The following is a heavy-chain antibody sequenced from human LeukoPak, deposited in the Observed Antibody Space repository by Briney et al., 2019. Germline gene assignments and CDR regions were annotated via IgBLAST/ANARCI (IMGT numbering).Heavy chain of an antibody. CDR1: GFTFNTYG. Sequence: GRSLRLSCAASGFTFNTYGMHWVRQAPGKGLEWVAVISHDGGKIYYADYVKGRFTTSRDNSKNTVFLQKNSLRPEDTAVYYCGTRGISYDIPLGYWGRGTLVIVSS. V-gene: IGHV3-30*03. CDR3: GTRGISYDIPLGY. CDR2: ISHDGGKI. J-gene: IGHJ4*02. D-gene: IGHD3-22*01.